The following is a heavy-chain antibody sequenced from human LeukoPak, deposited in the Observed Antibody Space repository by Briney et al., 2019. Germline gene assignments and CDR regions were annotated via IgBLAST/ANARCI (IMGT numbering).Heavy chain of an antibody. V-gene: IGHV3-7*01. J-gene: IGHJ4*02. D-gene: IGHD3-3*01. Sequence: PGGSLRLSCAASGFTFSDYWMNWVRQAPGKGLEWLANINKDGSKKDYVDSVKGRFTISRDNAKNSLSLQMDCLRVEDRAVYHCVRDAPCREWPHGWGKGSLVTVSS. CDR3: VRDAPCREWPHG. CDR2: INKDGSKK. CDR1: GFTFSDYW.